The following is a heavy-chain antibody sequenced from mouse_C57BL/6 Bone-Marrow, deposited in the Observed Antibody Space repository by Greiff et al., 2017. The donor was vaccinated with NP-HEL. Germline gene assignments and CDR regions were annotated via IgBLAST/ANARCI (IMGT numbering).Heavy chain of an antibody. Sequence: VQLQQSGAELARPGASVKMSCKASGYTFTSYTMNWVKQRPGQGLEWIGYINPSSGYTKYNQKFKDKDTLNADKSSRPAYMKLSSLTSEDSAVYYCARKEGAYYITSLYFDFDYWGQGTTLTVSS. J-gene: IGHJ2*01. CDR2: INPSSGYT. V-gene: IGHV1-4*01. CDR1: GYTFTSYT. D-gene: IGHD2-12*01. CDR3: ARKEGAYYITSLYFDFDY.